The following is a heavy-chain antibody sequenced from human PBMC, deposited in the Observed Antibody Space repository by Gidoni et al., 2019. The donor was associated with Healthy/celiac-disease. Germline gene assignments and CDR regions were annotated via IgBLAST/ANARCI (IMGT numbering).Heavy chain of an antibody. J-gene: IGHJ4*02. Sequence: EVQLVESGGGLVQPGGSLRLSCAASGFTFSSYSMNWVRQAPGKGLEWVSYISSSSSTIYYADSVKGRFTISRDNAKNSLYLQMNSLRAEDTAVYYCARGTLDHADYWGQGTLVTVSS. CDR1: GFTFSSYS. CDR3: ARGTLDHADY. V-gene: IGHV3-48*01. D-gene: IGHD1-1*01. CDR2: ISSSSSTI.